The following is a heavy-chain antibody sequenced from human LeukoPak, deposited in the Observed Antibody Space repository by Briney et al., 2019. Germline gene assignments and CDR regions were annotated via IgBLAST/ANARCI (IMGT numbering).Heavy chain of an antibody. J-gene: IGHJ5*01. D-gene: IGHD3-10*01. V-gene: IGHV3-74*01. CDR3: ARAVTYFYGSVTYDWFES. CDR1: GFTFSSYW. CDR2: IESNGLA. Sequence: GGSLRLSCAASGFTFSSYWMHWVRQTPGKGLMWVSRIESNGLALYADSVRDRFTISRDNAKNTVYLQMNSLRADDTAMYYCARAVTYFYGSVTYDWFESWGQGTLVTVSS.